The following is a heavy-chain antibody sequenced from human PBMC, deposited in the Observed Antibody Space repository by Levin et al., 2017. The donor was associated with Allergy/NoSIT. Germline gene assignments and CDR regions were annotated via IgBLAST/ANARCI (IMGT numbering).Heavy chain of an antibody. D-gene: IGHD2-15*01. CDR3: AKEGVTYSDLDY. J-gene: IGHJ4*02. V-gene: IGHV3-30*18. CDR1: GFTFSKYD. CDR2: VSSDGSEK. Sequence: GGSLRLSCAASGFTFSKYDIHWVRQAPGKGLEWVAVVSSDGSEKSYGDSVKGRFTISRDNSKNTLYLQMNSLRAEDTALYYCAKEGVTYSDLDYWGQGTLVTVSS.